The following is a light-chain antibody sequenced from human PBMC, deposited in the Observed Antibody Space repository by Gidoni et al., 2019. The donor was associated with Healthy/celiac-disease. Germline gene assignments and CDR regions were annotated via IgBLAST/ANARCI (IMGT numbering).Light chain of an antibody. J-gene: IGLJ3*02. V-gene: IGLV3-25*03. CDR2: KDS. Sequence: SYELTQPPSLSVSPGQTARITCSGDALPKQYAYWYQQKPGQAPVLVIYKDSERPSGIHERFSGSSSGRTVTLTISGVQAEDEADYYCQSADSSGTPNWVFGGGTKLTVL. CDR3: QSADSSGTPNWV. CDR1: ALPKQY.